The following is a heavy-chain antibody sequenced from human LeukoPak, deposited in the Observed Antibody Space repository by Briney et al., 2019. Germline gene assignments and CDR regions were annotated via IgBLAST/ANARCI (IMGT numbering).Heavy chain of an antibody. CDR3: ARDRDGYSPGAYYYGMDV. V-gene: IGHV1-69*13. CDR1: GYTFTSYG. D-gene: IGHD5-24*01. CDR2: IIPIFGTA. J-gene: IGHJ6*02. Sequence: ASVKVSCKASGYTFTSYGISWVRQAPGQGLEWMGGIIPIFGTANYAQKFQGRVTITADESTSTAYMELSSLRSEDTAVYYCARDRDGYSPGAYYYGMDVWGQGTTVTVSS.